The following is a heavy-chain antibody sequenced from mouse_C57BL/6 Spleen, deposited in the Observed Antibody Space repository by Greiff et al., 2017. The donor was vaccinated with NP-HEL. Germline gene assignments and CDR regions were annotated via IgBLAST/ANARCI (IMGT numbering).Heavy chain of an antibody. J-gene: IGHJ2*01. Sequence: VQLQQSGAELARPGASVKMSCKASGYTFPSYTLHWVKPRPGQGLEWIGYIHPRSGYTKYNQKFKDKATLTADKSSSTAYMQLSSLTSEDAAVYDGARGTTVVATGVDYWGQGTTLTVSS. D-gene: IGHD1-1*01. CDR2: IHPRSGYT. V-gene: IGHV1-4*01. CDR3: ARGTTVVATGVDY. CDR1: GYTFPSYT.